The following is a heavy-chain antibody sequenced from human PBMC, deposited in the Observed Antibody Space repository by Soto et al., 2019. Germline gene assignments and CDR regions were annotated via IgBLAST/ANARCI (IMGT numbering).Heavy chain of an antibody. Sequence: QVQLVQSGAEVKKPGASVKVSCKASGYTFTSYYMHWVRQAPGQGLEWMGIINPSGGSTSYAQKFQGRVTMTRDTSTSTVYMELSSLRSEDTAVYYCARDSRQASSADNPDSWGQGTLVTVSS. D-gene: IGHD6-25*01. CDR2: INPSGGST. J-gene: IGHJ4*02. V-gene: IGHV1-46*01. CDR1: GYTFTSYY. CDR3: ARDSRQASSADNPDS.